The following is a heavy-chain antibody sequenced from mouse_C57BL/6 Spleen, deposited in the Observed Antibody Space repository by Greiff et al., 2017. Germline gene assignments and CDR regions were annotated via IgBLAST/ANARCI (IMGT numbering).Heavy chain of an antibody. CDR3: AIDSSGYEFAY. CDR2: INPNNGGT. CDR1: GYTFTDYN. D-gene: IGHD3-2*02. V-gene: IGHV1-18*01. J-gene: IGHJ3*01. Sequence: VQLQQSGPELVKPGASVKIPCKASGYTFTDYNMDWVKLSHGKSLEWIGDINPNNGGTIYNQKFKGKATLTVDKSSSTAYMELRSLTSEDTAVYYCAIDSSGYEFAYWGQGTLVTVSA.